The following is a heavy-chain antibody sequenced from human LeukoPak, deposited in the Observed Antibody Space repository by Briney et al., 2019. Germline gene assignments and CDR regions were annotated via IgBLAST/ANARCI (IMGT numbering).Heavy chain of an antibody. V-gene: IGHV1-2*02. Sequence: ASVKVSFKSSGYTFTGYYMHWVRQAPGQGLEWMGWINPNSGGTNYAQKFQGRVTMTRDTSISTAYMELSRLRSDDTAVYYCARTGRGIAVAWFDPWGQGTLVTVSS. CDR3: ARTGRGIAVAWFDP. CDR1: GYTFTGYY. D-gene: IGHD6-19*01. J-gene: IGHJ5*02. CDR2: INPNSGGT.